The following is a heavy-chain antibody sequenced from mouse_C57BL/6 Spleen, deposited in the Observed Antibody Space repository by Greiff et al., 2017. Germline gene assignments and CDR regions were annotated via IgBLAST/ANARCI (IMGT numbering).Heavy chain of an antibody. D-gene: IGHD2-3*01. V-gene: IGHV1-55*01. CDR1: GYTFTSYW. J-gene: IGHJ1*03. Sequence: VQLQQPGAELVKPGASVKMSCKASGYTFTSYWITWVKQRPGQGLEWIGDIYPGSGSTNYNEKFKSKATLTVDTSSSTAYMQLSSLTSEDSAVYYCAREGYDRFLYFDVWGTGTTVTVSS. CDR2: IYPGSGST. CDR3: AREGYDRFLYFDV.